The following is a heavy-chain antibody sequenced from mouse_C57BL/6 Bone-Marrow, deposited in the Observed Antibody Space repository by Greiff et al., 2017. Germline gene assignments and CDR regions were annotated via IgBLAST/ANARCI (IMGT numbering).Heavy chain of an antibody. CDR2: INPNNGGT. Sequence: EVQLQQSGPELVKPGASVKIPCKASGYTFTDYNMDWVKQSHGKSLEWIGDINPNNGGTIYNQKFKGKATLTVDKSSSTAYMELRSLTSEDTAVYYCARVLFTTVRGYAMDYWGQGTSVTVSS. V-gene: IGHV1-18*01. CDR1: GYTFTDYN. CDR3: ARVLFTTVRGYAMDY. D-gene: IGHD1-1*01. J-gene: IGHJ4*01.